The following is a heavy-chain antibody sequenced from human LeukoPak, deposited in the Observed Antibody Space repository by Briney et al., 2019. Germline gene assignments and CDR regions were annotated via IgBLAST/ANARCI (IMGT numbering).Heavy chain of an antibody. CDR3: AGHLTTLDSYAFDI. Sequence: ASVKVSCKASGYTFTSCGISWVRQAPGQGLEWMGWISAYNGNTNYAQKLQGRVTMTTDTSTSTAYMELRSLRSDDTAVYYCAGHLTTLDSYAFDIWGQGTMVTVSS. D-gene: IGHD4-11*01. CDR2: ISAYNGNT. CDR1: GYTFTSCG. V-gene: IGHV1-18*01. J-gene: IGHJ3*02.